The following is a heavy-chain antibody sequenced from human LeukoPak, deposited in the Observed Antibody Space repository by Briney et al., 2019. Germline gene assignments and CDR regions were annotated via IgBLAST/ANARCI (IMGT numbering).Heavy chain of an antibody. Sequence: GGSLRLSCAASGFTFSSYGMSWVRQAPGKGLEWVSFIRYDGSSKNYADSVRGRFSISRDNSKNTLYLQMNSLRPEDTAVYFCATASGRGVYDYFDYWGQGTLVTVSS. J-gene: IGHJ4*02. V-gene: IGHV3-30*02. CDR1: GFTFSSYG. D-gene: IGHD5/OR15-5a*01. CDR3: ATASGRGVYDYFDY. CDR2: IRYDGSSK.